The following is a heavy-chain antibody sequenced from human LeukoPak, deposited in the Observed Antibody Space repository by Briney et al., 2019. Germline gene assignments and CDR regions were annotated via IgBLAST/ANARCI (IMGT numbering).Heavy chain of an antibody. V-gene: IGHV3-53*01. D-gene: IGHD3-10*01. CDR2: IHKNAIT. CDR1: GFTVSSNY. CDR3: ARSLRVRGVPDYMDV. J-gene: IGHJ6*03. Sequence: PGGSLRLSCTVSGFTVSSNYMSWVRQAPGKGLEWVSVIHKNAITSYADTVKGRFTISRDNSKNTLYLQMNNLRVDDTAVYYCARSLRVRGVPDYMDVWGKGTTVTVYS.